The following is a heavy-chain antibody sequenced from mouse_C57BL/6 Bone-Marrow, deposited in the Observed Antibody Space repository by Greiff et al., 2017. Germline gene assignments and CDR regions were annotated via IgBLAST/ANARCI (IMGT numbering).Heavy chain of an antibody. CDR2: IYPRSGNT. CDR3: AREDYYGSSPWFAY. J-gene: IGHJ3*01. CDR1: GYTFTSYG. Sequence: QVQLQQSGAELARPGASVKLSCKASGYTFTSYGISWVKQRTGQGLEWIGEIYPRSGNTYYNEKFKGKATLTADKSSSTAYMELRSLTSEDSAVYFCAREDYYGSSPWFAYWGQGTLVTVSA. D-gene: IGHD1-1*01. V-gene: IGHV1-81*01.